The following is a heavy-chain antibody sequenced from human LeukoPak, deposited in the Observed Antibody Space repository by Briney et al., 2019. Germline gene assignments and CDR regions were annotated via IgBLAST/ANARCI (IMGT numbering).Heavy chain of an antibody. J-gene: IGHJ3*02. V-gene: IGHV3-48*01. CDR2: ISSSSSTI. CDR1: GFTFSSYS. Sequence: GGSLRLSCAASGFTFSSYSMNWVRQAPGKGLEWVSYISSSSSTIYYADSVKGRFTISRDNAKNSLYLRMNSLRAEDTAVYYCARMTTDAFDIWGQGTMVTVSS. CDR3: ARMTTDAFDI. D-gene: IGHD4-17*01.